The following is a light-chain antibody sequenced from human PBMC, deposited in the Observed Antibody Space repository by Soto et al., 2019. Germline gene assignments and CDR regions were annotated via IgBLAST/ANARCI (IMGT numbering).Light chain of an antibody. CDR3: AAWDDSLNGFV. CDR1: SSNIGSNS. J-gene: IGLJ1*01. V-gene: IGLV1-44*01. CDR2: SNY. Sequence: QAVLTQPPSASGTPGQRVTISCSGSSSNIGSNSVNWYQQLPGTAPKLLIYSNYQRPSGVPDRFSGSKSSTSASLAISGLQSEDETDYYCAAWDDSLNGFVFGPGTKLTVL.